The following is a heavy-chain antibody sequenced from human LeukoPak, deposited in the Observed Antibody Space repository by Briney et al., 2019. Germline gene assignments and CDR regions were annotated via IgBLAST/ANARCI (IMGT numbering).Heavy chain of an antibody. Sequence: PSETLSLTCAVYGGSFSGYYWSWIRQPPGKGLEWIGEINHSGSTNYNPSLKSRVTISVDTSKNQFSLKLSSVTAADTAVYYCASDRLITIFGDNWFDPWGQGTLVTVSS. CDR3: ASDRLITIFGDNWFDP. CDR1: GGSFSGYY. V-gene: IGHV4-34*01. CDR2: INHSGST. J-gene: IGHJ5*02. D-gene: IGHD3-3*01.